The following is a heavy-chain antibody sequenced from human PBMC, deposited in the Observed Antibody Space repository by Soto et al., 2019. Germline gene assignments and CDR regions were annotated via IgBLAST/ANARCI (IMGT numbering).Heavy chain of an antibody. CDR1: GGSISSGDYY. J-gene: IGHJ5*02. Sequence: QVQLQESGPGLVKPSQTLSLTCTVSGGSISSGDYYWSWIRQPPGRGMEWIGYIYYSGSTYYNPSLKSRVTISVDTSMNQFSLKLSSVTAADTAVYYCARERPDGSRLAPWGQGTLVTVSS. CDR3: ARERPDGSRLAP. V-gene: IGHV4-30-4*01. CDR2: IYYSGST. D-gene: IGHD6-13*01.